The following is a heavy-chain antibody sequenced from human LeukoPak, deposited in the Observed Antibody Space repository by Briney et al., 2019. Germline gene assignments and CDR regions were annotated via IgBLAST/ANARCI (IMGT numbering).Heavy chain of an antibody. CDR1: GFAFNIYA. D-gene: IGHD6-13*01. V-gene: IGHV3-23*01. J-gene: IGHJ4*02. CDR3: AKVGSSTWYMYYFDY. Sequence: GGSLRLSCAASGFAFNIYAMTWVRQAPGKGLEWVSTISGDSATPYFADSVKGRFTISRDNSKNTLYLQMNSLRVEDTAVYYRAKVGSSTWYMYYFDYWGQGALVTVSS. CDR2: ISGDSATP.